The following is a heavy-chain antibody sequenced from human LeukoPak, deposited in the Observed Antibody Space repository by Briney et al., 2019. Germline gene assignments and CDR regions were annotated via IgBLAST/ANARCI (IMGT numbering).Heavy chain of an antibody. V-gene: IGHV4-39*01. CDR2: IYYSGST. J-gene: IGHJ4*02. Sequence: SETLSLTCTVSGGSISSSSYYWGWIRQPPGKGLEWIGSIYYSGSTYYNPSLKSRVTISVDTSKNQFSLKLSSVTAADTAVYYCARGLSAIVYWGQGTLVTVSS. CDR3: ARGLSAIVY. D-gene: IGHD2-15*01. CDR1: GGSISSSSYY.